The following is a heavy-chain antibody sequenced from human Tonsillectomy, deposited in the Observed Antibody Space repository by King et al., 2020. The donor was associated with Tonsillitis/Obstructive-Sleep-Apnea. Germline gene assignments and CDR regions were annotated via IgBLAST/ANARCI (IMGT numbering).Heavy chain of an antibody. CDR3: ARSGTGEQWLVPYFDY. J-gene: IGHJ4*02. CDR1: GFSLSNARMG. D-gene: IGHD6-19*01. Sequence: TLKESGPVLVKPTETLTLTCTVSGFSLSNARMGMSWIRQPPGKALEWLAHIFSNDEKSYSTSLKSRLTISKDTSKSQVVLTMTNMDPVETAKYYCARSGTGEQWLVPYFDYWGQGTLVTVSS. CDR2: IFSNDEK. V-gene: IGHV2-26*01.